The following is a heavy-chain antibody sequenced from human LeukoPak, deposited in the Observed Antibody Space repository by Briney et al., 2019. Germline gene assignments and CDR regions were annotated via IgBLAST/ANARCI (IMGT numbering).Heavy chain of an antibody. CDR3: ASESPYCSGGSCPRKYYYYGMDV. D-gene: IGHD2-15*01. CDR1: GFTFSSYW. Sequence: GGSLRLSCAASGFTFSSYWMSWVRQAPGKGLEGVANIKQDGSEKYYVDSVKGRFTISRDNAKNSLYLQMNSLRAEDTAVYYCASESPYCSGGSCPRKYYYYGMDVWGQGTTVTVSS. J-gene: IGHJ6*02. V-gene: IGHV3-7*01. CDR2: IKQDGSEK.